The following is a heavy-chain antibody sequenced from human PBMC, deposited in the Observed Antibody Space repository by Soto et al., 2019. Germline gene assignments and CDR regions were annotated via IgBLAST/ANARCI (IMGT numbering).Heavy chain of an antibody. J-gene: IGHJ5*02. CDR2: TYYRSKWYN. V-gene: IGHV6-1*01. CDR1: GDSVSRNSAA. CDR3: ARAAYYSSSSFWFDP. D-gene: IGHD6-6*01. Sequence: QALSLPSSISGDSVSRNSAACNLIRHSPSRGLEWLGRTYYRSKWYNDYAVSVKSRITINPDTSKNQFSLQLNSVTPEDTAVYYCARAAYYSSSSFWFDPWGQGTLVTVSS.